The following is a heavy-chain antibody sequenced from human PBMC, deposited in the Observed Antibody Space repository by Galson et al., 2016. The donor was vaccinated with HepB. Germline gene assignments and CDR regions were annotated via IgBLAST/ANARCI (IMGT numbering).Heavy chain of an antibody. D-gene: IGHD3-22*01. CDR1: GFTFTSSA. Sequence: SVKVSCKASGFTFTSSAVQWVRQARGQRLEWIGWIVVGSGNTNYAQKFQERVTITRDMSTSTAYMELSSLRSEDTAVYYCAAMGHYYDSSGYIPWGQGTLGTVSS. CDR2: IVVGSGNT. CDR3: AAMGHYYDSSGYIP. V-gene: IGHV1-58*01. J-gene: IGHJ5*02.